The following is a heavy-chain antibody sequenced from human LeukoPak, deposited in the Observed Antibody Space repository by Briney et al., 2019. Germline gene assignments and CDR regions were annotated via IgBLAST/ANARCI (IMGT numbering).Heavy chain of an antibody. D-gene: IGHD5-18*01. CDR3: AKVSTATSTYWFDP. J-gene: IGHJ5*02. CDR1: LGSIISSGYS. V-gene: IGHV4-30-2*01. CDR2: IYHSGNT. Sequence: SQTLSLTCTVSLGSIISSGYSESWTRHPPGEGLEYIGYIYHSGNTFYNASLKSRVPPSEARPKNQFSLKLSSVTAADTAVYYCAKVSTATSTYWFDPWRQGTLVSVSS.